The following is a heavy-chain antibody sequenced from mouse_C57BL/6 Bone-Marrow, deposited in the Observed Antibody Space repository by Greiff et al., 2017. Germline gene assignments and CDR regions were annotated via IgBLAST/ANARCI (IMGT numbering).Heavy chain of an antibody. D-gene: IGHD2-10*01. CDR1: GYTFTSYW. V-gene: IGHV1-55*01. CDR2: IYPGSGST. J-gene: IGHJ2*01. CDR3: ARSAYYGNGGVFDY. Sequence: QVQLKQPGAELVKPGASVKMSCKASGYTFTSYWITWVKQRPGQGLEWIGDIYPGSGSTNYNEKFKSKATLTVDTSSSTAYMQRSSLTSEDSAVYYCARSAYYGNGGVFDYWGQGTTLTVSS.